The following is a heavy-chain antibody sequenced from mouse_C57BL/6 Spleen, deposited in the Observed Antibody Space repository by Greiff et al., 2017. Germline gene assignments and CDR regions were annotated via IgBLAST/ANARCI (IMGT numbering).Heavy chain of an antibody. D-gene: IGHD1-1*02. J-gene: IGHJ1*03. Sequence: QVQLQQPGAELVKPGASVKLSCKASGYTFTSYWMHWVKQRPGQGLEWIGMIHPNSGSTNYNEKFKSKATLTVAKSSSTAYMQLSSLTSEDSAVYYCARTGGGSDWYFDVWGTGTTVTVSS. V-gene: IGHV1-64*01. CDR3: ARTGGGSDWYFDV. CDR2: IHPNSGST. CDR1: GYTFTSYW.